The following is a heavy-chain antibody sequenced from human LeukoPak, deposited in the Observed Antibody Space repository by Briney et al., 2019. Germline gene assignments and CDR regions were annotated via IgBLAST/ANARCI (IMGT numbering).Heavy chain of an antibody. V-gene: IGHV4-59*01. CDR2: IYYSGST. J-gene: IGHJ4*02. Sequence: PSETLSLTCTVSGGSISSYYWSWLRQPPGKGLEWIGYIYYSGSTNYNPSLKSRVTISVDTSKNQFSLKLSSVTAADTAVYYCARVAEGQYFDYWGQGTLVTVSS. CDR3: ARVAEGQYFDY. CDR1: GGSISSYY.